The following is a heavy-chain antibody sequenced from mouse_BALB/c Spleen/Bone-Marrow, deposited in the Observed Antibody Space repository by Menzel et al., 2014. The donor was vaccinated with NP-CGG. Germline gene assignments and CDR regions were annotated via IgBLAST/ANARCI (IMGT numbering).Heavy chain of an antibody. Sequence: QVQLQQSGSQLVRPGASVKISCKASGYSFTSYWMHWVKQRPGQGLEWIGMIDPSDSETKLNQKFKDKATLTVDKSSSTAYLQLSSPTSDGSAVYYCTDRDNAPFAYWGQGTLITVSA. CDR3: TDRDNAPFAY. CDR1: GYSFTSYW. CDR2: IDPSDSET. V-gene: IGHV1S127*01. D-gene: IGHD1-3*01. J-gene: IGHJ3*01.